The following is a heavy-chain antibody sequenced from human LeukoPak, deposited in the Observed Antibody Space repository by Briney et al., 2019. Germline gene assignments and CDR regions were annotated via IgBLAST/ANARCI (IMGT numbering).Heavy chain of an antibody. CDR1: GGSISTYY. V-gene: IGHV4-59*01. Sequence: TASETLSLTCTVSGGSISTYYWSWIRQLPGKGLEWIGYIYHSGSTNYNPSLKSRVTISVDTSENQFSLKLSSVTAADTAVYYCARGLRYFDWLLLDDAFDIWGQGTMVTVSS. D-gene: IGHD3-9*01. CDR3: ARGLRYFDWLLLDDAFDI. J-gene: IGHJ3*02. CDR2: IYHSGST.